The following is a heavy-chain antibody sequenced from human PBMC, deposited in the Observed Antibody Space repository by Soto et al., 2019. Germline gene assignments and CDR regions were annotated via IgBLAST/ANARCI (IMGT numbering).Heavy chain of an antibody. J-gene: IGHJ4*02. CDR1: GFTFSSNA. Sequence: PGGPLRLSCAASGFTFSSNAMSWVRQAPGKGLEWVSGISSSGGSTYYADSVKGRFTISRDNSKNMLYLQMNNLRAEDTAVYYCAKAQGGSYFDYWGQGTLVTVSS. D-gene: IGHD2-15*01. V-gene: IGHV3-23*01. CDR2: ISSSGGST. CDR3: AKAQGGSYFDY.